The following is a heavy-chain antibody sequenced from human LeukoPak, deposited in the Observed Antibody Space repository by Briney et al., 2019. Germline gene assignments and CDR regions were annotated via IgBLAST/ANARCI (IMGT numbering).Heavy chain of an antibody. CDR1: GFTFSTYG. V-gene: IGHV3-33*06. D-gene: IGHD1-1*01. CDR2: IWYDGSNK. J-gene: IGHJ4*02. Sequence: EGSLRLSCSASGFTFSTYGMHWVRQAPGKWLEWVAVIWYDGSNKYYADSVKGRFTISRDNSKNTLYLQMNSLRAEDTAVYYCAKIWNDEDYWGQGTLVTVSS. CDR3: AKIWNDEDY.